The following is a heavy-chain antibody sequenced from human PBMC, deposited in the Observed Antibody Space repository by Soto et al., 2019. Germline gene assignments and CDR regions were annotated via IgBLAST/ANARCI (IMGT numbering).Heavy chain of an antibody. Sequence: SETLSLTCTVSGGSISSGDYYWSWIRQPPGKGLEWIGYIYYSGSTYYNPSLKSRVTISVDTSKNQFSLKLSSVTAADTAVYYCARVRSKIVATIDWGQGTLVTVSS. CDR3: ARVRSKIVATID. CDR1: GGSISSGDYY. D-gene: IGHD5-12*01. CDR2: IYYSGST. J-gene: IGHJ4*02. V-gene: IGHV4-30-4*01.